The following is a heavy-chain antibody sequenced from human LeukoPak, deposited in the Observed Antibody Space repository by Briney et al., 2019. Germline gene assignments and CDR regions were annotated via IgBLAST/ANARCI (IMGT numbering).Heavy chain of an antibody. V-gene: IGHV4-61*01. CDR1: GGSISSGPYY. CDR3: ARRKYGDSLSFDY. Sequence: SETLSLTCTVSGGSISSGPYYWSWIRQPPGKGLEWIGYMYYIGNSNYNPSLKSRVTISVDTSNNQFSLKVSSVTAADTAVYYCARRKYGDSLSFDYWGQGTLVTVTS. J-gene: IGHJ4*02. D-gene: IGHD4-17*01. CDR2: MYYIGNS.